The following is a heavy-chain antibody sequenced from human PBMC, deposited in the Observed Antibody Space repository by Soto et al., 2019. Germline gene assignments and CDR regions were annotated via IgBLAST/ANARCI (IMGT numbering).Heavy chain of an antibody. CDR2: ISGSGGST. CDR3: ARGGYSSGWFDY. J-gene: IGHJ4*02. V-gene: IGHV3-23*01. CDR1: GFTFSSYT. Sequence: EVQLLESGGGLVQPGGSLRLSCAASGFTFSSYTMSWVRQAPGKGLEWVSAISGSGGSTYYADSVKGRFTISRDNSKNTLYLQMNSLRAEDTAVYYCARGGYSSGWFDYWGQGTLVTVSS. D-gene: IGHD6-19*01.